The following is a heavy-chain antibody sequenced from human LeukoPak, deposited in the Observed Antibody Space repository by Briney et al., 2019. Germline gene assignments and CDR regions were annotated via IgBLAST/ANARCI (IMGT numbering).Heavy chain of an antibody. CDR2: IIPIFGTA. D-gene: IGHD6-13*01. CDR3: ARMAAAAFDY. CDR1: GGTFSSYA. J-gene: IGHJ4*02. V-gene: IGHV1-69*13. Sequence: SVKVSCKASGGTFSSYAISWVRQPPGQGLEWMGGIIPIFGTANYAQEFQGRVTITADESTSTAYMELSSLRSEDAAVYYCARMAAAAFDYWGQGTLVTVSS.